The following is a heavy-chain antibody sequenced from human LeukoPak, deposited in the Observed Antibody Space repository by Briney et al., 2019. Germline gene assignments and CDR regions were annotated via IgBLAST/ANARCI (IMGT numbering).Heavy chain of an antibody. Sequence: ASVKVSCKASGYTFTGYYMHWVRQAPGQGLEWMGWINPNSGGTNYAQKFQGRVTMTRDTSISTAYMELRRVRSDDTAVYYCAREHKFQWLGKGWFDPWGQGTLVTVSS. D-gene: IGHD6-19*01. V-gene: IGHV1-2*02. CDR1: GYTFTGYY. CDR3: AREHKFQWLGKGWFDP. J-gene: IGHJ5*02. CDR2: INPNSGGT.